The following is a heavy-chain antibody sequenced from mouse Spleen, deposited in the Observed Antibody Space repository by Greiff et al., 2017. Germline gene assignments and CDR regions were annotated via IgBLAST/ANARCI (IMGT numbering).Heavy chain of an antibody. Sequence: EVKLMESGGGLVKPGGSLKLSCAASGFTFSSYAMSWVRQTPEKRLEWVATISSGGSYTYYPDSVKGRFTISRDNAKNTLYLQMSSLRSEDTAMYYCASGSSYWYFDVWGAGTTVTVSS. CDR1: GFTFSSYA. D-gene: IGHD1-1*01. V-gene: IGHV5-9-1*01. CDR3: ASGSSYWYFDV. J-gene: IGHJ1*01. CDR2: ISSGGSYT.